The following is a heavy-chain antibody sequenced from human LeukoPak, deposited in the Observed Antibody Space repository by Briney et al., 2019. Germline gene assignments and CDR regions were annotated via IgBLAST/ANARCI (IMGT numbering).Heavy chain of an antibody. J-gene: IGHJ6*03. CDR2: IIPIFGTA. D-gene: IGHD3-9*01. V-gene: IGHV1-69*05. CDR1: GGTFSSYA. Sequence: GASVKVSCKASGGTFSSYAFSWVRQAPGQGLEWMGGIIPIFGTANYAQKFQGRVTITTDESTSSAYMELSSLRSEDTAVYYCARGQRPTDVTIFLTPYYYHMDVRGNGTTVTVS. CDR3: ARGQRPTDVTIFLTPYYYHMDV.